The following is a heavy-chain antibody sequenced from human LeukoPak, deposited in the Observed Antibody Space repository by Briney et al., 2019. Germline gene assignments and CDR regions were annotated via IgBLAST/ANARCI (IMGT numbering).Heavy chain of an antibody. Sequence: GGSLRLSCAASGFTFSSYSMNWVRQAPGKGLEWISYIGISSGNTKYADSVKGRFTISGDKARNSLYLQMNSLRVEDTAVYYCARDYKYAFDNWSQGTLVTVSS. CDR2: IGISSGNT. D-gene: IGHD5-24*01. CDR3: ARDYKYAFDN. CDR1: GFTFSSYS. J-gene: IGHJ4*02. V-gene: IGHV3-48*01.